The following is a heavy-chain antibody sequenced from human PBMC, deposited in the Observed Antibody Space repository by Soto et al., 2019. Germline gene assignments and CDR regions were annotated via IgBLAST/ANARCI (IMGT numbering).Heavy chain of an antibody. V-gene: IGHV4-30-4*01. J-gene: IGHJ4*02. CDR3: ARGGGFDS. CDR2: IYYSGRS. D-gene: IGHD3-16*01. CDR1: GDSITSGDNY. Sequence: PSETLSLTCTVSGDSITSGDNYWSWIRQPPGKGLEWIGYIYYSGRSYYTPSLKSRVTMSVDTSKNQFSLTLTSVTAADTAVYYCARGGGFDSWGRGSLVTVSS.